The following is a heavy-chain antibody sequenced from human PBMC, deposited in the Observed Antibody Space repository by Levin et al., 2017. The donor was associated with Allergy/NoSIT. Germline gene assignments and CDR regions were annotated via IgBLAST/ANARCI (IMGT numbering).Heavy chain of an antibody. CDR1: GYTFTDHY. CDR2: VNYNTGDT. CDR3: ARNDYGDYVQNFDY. V-gene: IGHV1-2*02. D-gene: IGHD4-17*01. J-gene: IGHJ4*02. Sequence: ASVKVSCEAAGYTFTDHYIHWVRQAPGQGLEWMGWVNYNTGDTHYAQKFQDRVTMTRDTSITTAYIEVYSLRFDDTALYFCARNDYGDYVQNFDYWGQGTLVTVSS.